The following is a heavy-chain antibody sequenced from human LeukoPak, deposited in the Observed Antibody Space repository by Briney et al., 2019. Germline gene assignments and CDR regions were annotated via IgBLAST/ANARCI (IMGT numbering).Heavy chain of an antibody. V-gene: IGHV4-31*03. CDR2: IYYSGST. Sequence: PSETLSLTCTVSGGSISSGGYYWSWIRQHPGKGLEWIGYIYYSGSTYYNPSLKSRVTISVDTSKNQFSLKLSSVTAADTAVYYCARGRYSSGWYGLESDYFDYWGQGTLVTVSS. CDR1: GGSISSGGYY. CDR3: ARGRYSSGWYGLESDYFDY. D-gene: IGHD6-19*01. J-gene: IGHJ4*02.